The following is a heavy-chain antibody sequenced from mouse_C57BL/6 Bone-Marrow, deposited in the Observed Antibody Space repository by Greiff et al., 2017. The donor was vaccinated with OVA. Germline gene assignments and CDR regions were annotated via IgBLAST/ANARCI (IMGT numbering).Heavy chain of an antibody. CDR3: ERTNYYGSSHRYIDV. J-gene: IGHJ1*03. Sequence: VQLQQSGAELVRPGTSVKMSCKASGYTFTNYWIGWAKQRPGHGLEWIGDIYPGGGYTNYKEKFKGKATLTADKSSSTAYMQFSSLTSEDSTIYYCERTNYYGSSHRYIDVWGTGTTVTVSS. CDR2: IYPGGGYT. D-gene: IGHD1-1*01. V-gene: IGHV1-63*01. CDR1: GYTFTNYW.